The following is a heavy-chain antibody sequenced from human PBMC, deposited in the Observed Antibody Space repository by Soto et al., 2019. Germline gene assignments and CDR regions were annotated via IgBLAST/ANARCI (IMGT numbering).Heavy chain of an antibody. CDR2: IYYSGST. CDR3: ARDTKLLRGYYGMDV. V-gene: IGHV4-61*01. J-gene: IGHJ6*02. CDR1: GGSVSSDSYY. D-gene: IGHD2-15*01. Sequence: PSETLSLTCTVSGGSVSSDSYYWSWIRQPPGKGLEWIGYIYYSGSTNYNPALKSRVTISVDTSKNQFSLKLSSATAAGTAVYYCARDTKLLRGYYGMDVWGQGTTVTVSS.